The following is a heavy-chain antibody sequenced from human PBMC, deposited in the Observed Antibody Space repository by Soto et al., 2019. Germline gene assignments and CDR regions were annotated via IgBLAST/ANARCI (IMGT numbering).Heavy chain of an antibody. D-gene: IGHD2-8*01. CDR2: VYWNGST. CDR3: ARSHYTYGLRIDY. CDR1: GDSITTNCYY. J-gene: IGHJ4*02. V-gene: IGHV4-39*01. Sequence: SETLSLTCSVSGDSITTNCYYWGWIRQPPGKGLQWIGNVYWNGSTFSHPSLTSRVFISVDTSKNEFSLRLTSVTAADTAVYYCARSHYTYGLRIDYLGRRTLVTVYS.